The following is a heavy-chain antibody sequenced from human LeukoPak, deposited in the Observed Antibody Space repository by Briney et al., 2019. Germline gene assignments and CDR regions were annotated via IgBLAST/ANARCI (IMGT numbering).Heavy chain of an antibody. V-gene: IGHV4-59*04. CDR2: ICHSGISGNT. D-gene: IGHD1-26*01. J-gene: IGHJ4*02. CDR3: AREVGPVTSHRIDS. CDR1: GDSISSAC. Sequence: SETLSLTCTVSGDSISSACWSWSRQPPGKGLEWIGSICHSGISGNTYYNPSLKSRVTNSLDTPKNQYSLKLSSVTAADTAVYSCAREVGPVTSHRIDSWGQGSLVTVSS.